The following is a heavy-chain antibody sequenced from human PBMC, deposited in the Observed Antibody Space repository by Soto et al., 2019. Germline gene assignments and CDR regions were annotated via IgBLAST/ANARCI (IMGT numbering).Heavy chain of an antibody. CDR1: GFSVRTNY. J-gene: IGHJ5*02. CDR3: ARESAALNWFDP. CDR2: MQSDGTA. Sequence: GGSLRLSCVVSGFSVRTNYMNWVRQAPGQRLEWVSVMQSDGTAYYADSVKGRFTISRDNSKNTLFFQMNSLRAEDTAVYYCARESAALNWFDPWGQGTLVTVSS. D-gene: IGHD2-2*01. V-gene: IGHV3-66*01.